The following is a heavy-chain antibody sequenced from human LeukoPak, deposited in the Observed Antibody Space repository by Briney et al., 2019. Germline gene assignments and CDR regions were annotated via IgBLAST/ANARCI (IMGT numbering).Heavy chain of an antibody. CDR2: ISSSSSYI. V-gene: IGHV3-21*04. CDR1: GFTFSSYS. D-gene: IGHD6-13*01. CDR3: AKGKSWYHFDY. Sequence: GGSLRLSCAASGFTFSSYSMNWVRQAPGKGLEWVSSISSSSSYIYYADSVKGRFTISRDNAKNSLYLQMNSLRAVDTAFYYCAKGKSWYHFDYWGQGTLVTVSS. J-gene: IGHJ4*02.